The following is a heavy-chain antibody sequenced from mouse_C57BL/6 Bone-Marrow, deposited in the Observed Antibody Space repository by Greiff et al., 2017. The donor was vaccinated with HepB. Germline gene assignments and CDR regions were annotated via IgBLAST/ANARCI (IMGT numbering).Heavy chain of an antibody. CDR2: ISSGGSYT. J-gene: IGHJ2*01. D-gene: IGHD1-1*01. CDR1: GFTFSSYG. V-gene: IGHV5-6*01. Sequence: EVQLQESGGDLVKPGGSLKLSCAASGFTFSSYGMSWVRQTPDKRLEWVATISSGGSYTYYPDSVKGRFTISRDNAKNTLYLQMSSLKSEDTAMYYCARQGNYYGNDYWGQGTTLTVS. CDR3: ARQGNYYGNDY.